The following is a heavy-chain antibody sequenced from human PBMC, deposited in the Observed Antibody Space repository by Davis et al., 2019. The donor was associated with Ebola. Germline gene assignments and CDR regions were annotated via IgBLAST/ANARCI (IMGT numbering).Heavy chain of an antibody. D-gene: IGHD5-12*01. CDR3: ARGGIVATIKYYFDY. J-gene: IGHJ4*02. CDR2: IKQDGSEK. Sequence: GGSLRLSCAASGFTFSSYWMSWVRQAPGKGLEWVANIKQDGSEKYYVDSVKGRFTISRDNAKNSLYLQMNSLRAEDTAVYYCARGGIVATIKYYFDYWGQGTLVTVSS. V-gene: IGHV3-7*01. CDR1: GFTFSSYW.